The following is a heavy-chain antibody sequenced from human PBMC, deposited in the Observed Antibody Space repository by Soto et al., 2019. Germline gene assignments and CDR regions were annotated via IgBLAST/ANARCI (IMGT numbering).Heavy chain of an antibody. Sequence: WRRKETKKGLEWMGGIIPIFGTANYAQKFQGRVTITADESTSTAYMELSSLRSEDTAVYYCAIGYYYYDSSGCYRDFAYRGKRTLVTVFS. J-gene: IGHJ4*02. D-gene: IGHD3-22*01. V-gene: IGHV1-69*01. CDR3: AIGYYYYDSSGCYRDFAY. CDR2: IIPIFGTA.